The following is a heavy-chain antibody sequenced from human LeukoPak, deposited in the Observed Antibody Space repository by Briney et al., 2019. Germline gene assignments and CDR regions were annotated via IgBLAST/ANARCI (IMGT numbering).Heavy chain of an antibody. CDR1: GFTFSDYW. J-gene: IGHJ4*02. V-gene: IGHV3-74*01. Sequence: PGGSLRLSCAASGFTFSDYWMHWVRQAPGKGLVRVSRSNTDGSFTRYADSVQGRFTISRDTAKNTLFLQMNSLRAADTAVYYCAREAKVGGALQYWGQGILVTVSS. D-gene: IGHD1-26*01. CDR2: SNTDGSFT. CDR3: AREAKVGGALQY.